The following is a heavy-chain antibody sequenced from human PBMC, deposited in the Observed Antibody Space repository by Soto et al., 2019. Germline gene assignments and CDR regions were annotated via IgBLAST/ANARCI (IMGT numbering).Heavy chain of an antibody. CDR3: AKRDTSSWPRGAFDI. D-gene: IGHD6-13*01. CDR2: ISGSGGST. CDR1: GFTFSSYA. V-gene: IGHV3-23*01. Sequence: EVQLLESGGGLVQPGGSLRLSCAASGFTFSSYAMTWVRQAPGKGLEWVTGISGSGGSTYYADSVKGRFTISRDTSKSRLYVPMKSLRAEDTAVYDCAKRDTSSWPRGAFDIWGQGTMISVSS. J-gene: IGHJ3*02.